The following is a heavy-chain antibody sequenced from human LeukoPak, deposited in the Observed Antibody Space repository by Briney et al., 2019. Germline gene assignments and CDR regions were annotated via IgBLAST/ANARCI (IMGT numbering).Heavy chain of an antibody. Sequence: SETLSLTCAVYGGSFSGYYWSWIRQPAGKGLEWIGRIYTSGSTNYNPSLKSRVTISVDTSKNQFSLKLSSVTAADTAVYYCARDRRGLNYDSSGYYDYWGQGTLVTVSS. CDR3: ARDRRGLNYDSSGYYDY. J-gene: IGHJ4*02. D-gene: IGHD3-22*01. CDR2: IYTSGST. V-gene: IGHV4-4*07. CDR1: GGSFSGYY.